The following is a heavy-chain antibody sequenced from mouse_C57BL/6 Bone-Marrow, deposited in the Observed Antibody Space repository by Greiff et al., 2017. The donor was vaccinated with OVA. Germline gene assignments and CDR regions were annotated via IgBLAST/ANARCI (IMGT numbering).Heavy chain of an antibody. Sequence: EVQGVESGGGLVQPGGSLKLSCAASGFTFSDYGMAWVRQAPRKGPEWVAFISNLAYSIYYADTVTGRFTISRENAKNTLYLEMSSLRSEDTAMYYCARWGVHYYGSSFYWYFDVWGTGTTVTVSS. V-gene: IGHV5-15*01. CDR1: GFTFSDYG. CDR2: ISNLAYSI. D-gene: IGHD1-1*01. CDR3: ARWGVHYYGSSFYWYFDV. J-gene: IGHJ1*03.